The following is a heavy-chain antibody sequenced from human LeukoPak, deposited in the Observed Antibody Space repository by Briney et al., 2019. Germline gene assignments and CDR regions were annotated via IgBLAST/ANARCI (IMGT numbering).Heavy chain of an antibody. Sequence: GESLKVSCKGSGYSFTSYWISWVRQMPGKGLEWMGRIDPSDSYTNYSPSFQGHVTISADKSISTAYLQWSSLKASDTAMYYCARHGGGELSEYWFDAWGQGTLVTVSS. V-gene: IGHV5-10-1*01. CDR1: GYSFTSYW. CDR2: IDPSDSYT. CDR3: ARHGGGELSEYWFDA. J-gene: IGHJ5*02. D-gene: IGHD1-26*01.